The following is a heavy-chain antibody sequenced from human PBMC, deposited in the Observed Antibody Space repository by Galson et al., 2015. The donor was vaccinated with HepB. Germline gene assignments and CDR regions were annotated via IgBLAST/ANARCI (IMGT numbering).Heavy chain of an antibody. D-gene: IGHD2-15*01. CDR2: IIPILGIA. J-gene: IGHJ6*02. CDR3: ARERYCSGGSCYYFYYGMDV. V-gene: IGHV1-69*04. CDR1: GGTFSSYA. Sequence: SCKASGGTFSSYAISWLLQAPGQGLEWMGRIIPILGIANYAQKFQGRVTITTDKSTSTAYMELSSLRSEDTAVYYCARERYCSGGSCYYFYYGMDVWGQGTTVTVSS.